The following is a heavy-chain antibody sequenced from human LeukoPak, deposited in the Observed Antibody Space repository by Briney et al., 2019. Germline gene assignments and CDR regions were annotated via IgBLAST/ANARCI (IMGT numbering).Heavy chain of an antibody. D-gene: IGHD1-1*01. J-gene: IGHJ4*02. CDR2: ISHDGTKN. CDR3: VRDPSGSGFAFDS. CDR1: GFTFSSYG. V-gene: IGHV3-30*03. Sequence: PGGSLRLSCAVSGFTFSSYGIHWVRQAPGKGLEWVTFISHDGTKNYYADSVKGRFTISRDNSEDTLYLQMNSLRAEDTAVYYCVRDPSGSGFAFDSWGQGALVTVSS.